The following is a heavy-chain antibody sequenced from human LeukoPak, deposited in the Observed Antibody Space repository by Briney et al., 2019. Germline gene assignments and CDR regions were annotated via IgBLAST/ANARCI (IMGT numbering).Heavy chain of an antibody. V-gene: IGHV4-59*08. CDR1: GGSISSYY. CDR3: ARRPFGGWSPLDY. Sequence: ASETLSLTCTVSGGSISSYYWSWIRQPPGKGLEWIGYIYYTGITNYNPSLKSRVTISVDTSKNQSSLNLSSVTAADTAVYYCARRPFGGWSPLDYWGQGTLVSVSS. J-gene: IGHJ4*02. D-gene: IGHD6-19*01. CDR2: IYYTGIT.